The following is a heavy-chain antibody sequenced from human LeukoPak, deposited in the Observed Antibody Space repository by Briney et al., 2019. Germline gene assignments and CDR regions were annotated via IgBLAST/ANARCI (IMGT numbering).Heavy chain of an antibody. CDR3: ARGAHKRDDYGGFFDH. J-gene: IGHJ4*02. Sequence: GGSLRLSCAASGFTFSNYAMHWVRQAPGKGLEWVAVISYDGSKKDYVDSVKGRFTISRDNSKNTLYLQMNSLRVEDTAVYYCARGAHKRDDYGGFFDHWGQGMLVTVSS. CDR2: ISYDGSKK. CDR1: GFTFSNYA. D-gene: IGHD4-23*01. V-gene: IGHV3-30*04.